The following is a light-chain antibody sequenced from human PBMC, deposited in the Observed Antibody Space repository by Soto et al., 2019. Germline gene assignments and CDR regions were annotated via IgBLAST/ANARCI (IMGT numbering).Light chain of an antibody. CDR3: QQYNSSPALT. CDR1: QSISSW. CDR2: DAS. J-gene: IGKJ4*01. Sequence: DIPMTQSPSTLSASVGDRVTITCRASQSISSWLAWYQQKPGKAPKLLIYDASSLESGVPSRFSGSGSGTEFTLTISSLQPDDFATYYCQQYNSSPALTFGGGTKVEIK. V-gene: IGKV1-5*01.